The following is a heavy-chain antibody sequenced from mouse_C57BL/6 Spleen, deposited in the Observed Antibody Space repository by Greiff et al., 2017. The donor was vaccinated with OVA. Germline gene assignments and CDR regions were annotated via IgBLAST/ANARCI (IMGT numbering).Heavy chain of an antibody. V-gene: IGHV1-26*01. CDR2: INPNNGGT. CDR3: ARGRYAMDY. CDR1: GYTFTDYY. J-gene: IGHJ4*01. Sequence: VQLQQSGPELVKPGASVKISCKASGYTFTDYYMNWVKQSHGKSLEWIGDINPNNGGTSYNQKFKGKATLTVDKSSITAYMELRSLTSEDSAVYYCARGRYAMDYWGQGTSVTVSS.